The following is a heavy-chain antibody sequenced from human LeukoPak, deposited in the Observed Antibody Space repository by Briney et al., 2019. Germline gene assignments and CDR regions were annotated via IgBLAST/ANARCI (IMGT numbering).Heavy chain of an antibody. J-gene: IGHJ5*02. CDR1: GFTFNNAW. V-gene: IGHV4-34*01. Sequence: GSLRLSCAASGFTFNNAWMSWIRQPPGKGLEWIGEINHSGSTNYNPSLKSRVTISVDTSKNQFSLKLSSVTAADTAVYYCARGKNYYSNYGLGTWGQGTLVTVSS. CDR2: INHSGST. CDR3: ARGKNYYSNYGLGT. D-gene: IGHD4-11*01.